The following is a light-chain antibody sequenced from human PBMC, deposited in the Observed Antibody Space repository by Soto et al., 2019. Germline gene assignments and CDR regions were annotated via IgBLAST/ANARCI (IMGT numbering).Light chain of an antibody. CDR1: QSVDSY. CDR2: DAS. V-gene: IGKV3-11*01. CDR3: QERSNWPVYT. Sequence: EIVLTQSPATLSLSPGERATLSCRASQSVDSYVAWYQQKPGQPPRLLIYDASNRATGNPARFSGSESGTGFTPTISSLEPEAFALYYCQERSNWPVYTFGQGTKLEIK. J-gene: IGKJ2*01.